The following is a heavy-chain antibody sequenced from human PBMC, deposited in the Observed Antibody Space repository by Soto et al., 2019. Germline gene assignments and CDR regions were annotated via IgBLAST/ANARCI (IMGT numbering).Heavy chain of an antibody. CDR3: ARDKLTGLFAY. Sequence: SETLSLTCAVYGGSFSGYYWTWFRQPPGTGLEWIGEINHSGSTNYNPSLKSRVTISVDTSKNQFSLKLTSVTAADTAVYYCARDKLTGLFAYWGQGTLVTVSS. CDR1: GGSFSGYY. V-gene: IGHV4-34*01. J-gene: IGHJ4*02. D-gene: IGHD2-8*02. CDR2: INHSGST.